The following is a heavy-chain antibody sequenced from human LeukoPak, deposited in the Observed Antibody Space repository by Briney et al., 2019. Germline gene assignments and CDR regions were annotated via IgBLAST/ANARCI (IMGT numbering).Heavy chain of an antibody. CDR1: GFTFSSYA. CDR2: ISGSGGST. J-gene: IGHJ4*02. D-gene: IGHD6-13*01. Sequence: GGSLRLSCAASGFTFSSYAMSWVRQAPGKGLEWVSAISGSGGSTYYADSVKGRFTISRDNSKNTLYLQMNSLRAEDTAVYYCAKVGIAAAGTPGSSGVLVASGPSRYFDYWGQGTLVTVSS. V-gene: IGHV3-23*01. CDR3: AKVGIAAAGTPGSSGVLVASGPSRYFDY.